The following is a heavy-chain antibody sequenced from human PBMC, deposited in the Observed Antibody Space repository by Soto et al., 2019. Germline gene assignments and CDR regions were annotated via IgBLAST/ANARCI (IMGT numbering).Heavy chain of an antibody. J-gene: IGHJ3*02. Sequence: EVQLVESGGGLVQPGGSLRLSCAASGFTVSSNYMSWVRQAPGKGLEWVSVIYRGGSTYYAYYVKGRFTISRHNSKNTLYLQMNSLRAEDTDVDYCARELFGESDAFDIWGQGTMVTVSS. V-gene: IGHV3-53*04. CDR1: GFTVSSNY. D-gene: IGHD3-10*02. CDR2: IYRGGST. CDR3: ARELFGESDAFDI.